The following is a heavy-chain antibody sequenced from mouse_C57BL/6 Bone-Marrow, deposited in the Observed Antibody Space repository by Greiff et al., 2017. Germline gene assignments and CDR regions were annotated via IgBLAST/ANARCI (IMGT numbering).Heavy chain of an antibody. CDR3: ARARLRYWYFDV. Sequence: EVKVVESGGGLVKPGGSLKLSCAASGFTFSSYAMSWVRQTPEKRLEWVATISDGGSYTYYPDNVKGRFTISRDNAKNNLYLQMSHLKSEDTAMYYCARARLRYWYFDVWGTGTKVTVSS. J-gene: IGHJ1*03. V-gene: IGHV5-4*03. CDR2: ISDGGSYT. D-gene: IGHD2-4*01. CDR1: GFTFSSYA.